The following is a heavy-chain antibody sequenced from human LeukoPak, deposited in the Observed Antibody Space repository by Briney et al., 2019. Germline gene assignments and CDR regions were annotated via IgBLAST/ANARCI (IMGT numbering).Heavy chain of an antibody. CDR3: ARDHKDWGVFDY. Sequence: GGSLRLSCAASGFTFSSYSMNWVRQAPGKGLEWVSYITPSSSAIYYADSVKGRFTISRDNAKNSLYLQMNSLRAEDTAVYYCARDHKDWGVFDYWGQGTLVTVSS. CDR1: GFTFSSYS. CDR2: ITPSSSAI. J-gene: IGHJ4*02. V-gene: IGHV3-48*04. D-gene: IGHD7-27*01.